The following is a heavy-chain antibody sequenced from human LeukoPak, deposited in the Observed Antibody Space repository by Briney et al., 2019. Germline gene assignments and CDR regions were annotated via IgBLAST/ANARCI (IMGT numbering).Heavy chain of an antibody. CDR1: GFNFRIYS. Sequence: GGSLRLSCAAFGFNFRIYSMNWVRQAPGMGLELISYISSSTSDIYYAGSVKGRFTISRDNAKNSLYLEMNSLRDEDTAVYYCARDNLPYSSCWNGAFDIWGRGTMVTVSS. J-gene: IGHJ3*02. V-gene: IGHV3-48*02. D-gene: IGHD6-19*01. CDR2: ISSSTSDI. CDR3: ARDNLPYSSCWNGAFDI.